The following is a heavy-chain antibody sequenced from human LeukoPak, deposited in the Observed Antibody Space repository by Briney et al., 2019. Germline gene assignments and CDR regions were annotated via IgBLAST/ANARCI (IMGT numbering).Heavy chain of an antibody. J-gene: IGHJ4*02. V-gene: IGHV3-30-3*01. CDR2: ISYDGSNK. Sequence: GGSLRLSCAASGFTFSSYAMHWVRQAPGKGLEWVAVISYDGSNKYYADSVKGRFTISRDNSKNTLYLQMNSLRAEDTAVYYCARGGRWLQLIGIFDYWGQGTLVTVSS. CDR1: GFTFSSYA. CDR3: ARGGRWLQLIGIFDY. D-gene: IGHD5-24*01.